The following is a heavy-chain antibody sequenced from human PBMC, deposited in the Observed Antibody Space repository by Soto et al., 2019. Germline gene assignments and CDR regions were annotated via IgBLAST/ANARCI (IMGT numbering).Heavy chain of an antibody. CDR2: IYYSGST. D-gene: IGHD6-19*01. CDR3: ASLPGVDSSGWSNFDY. Sequence: QLQLQESGPGLVKPSETLSLTCTVSGGSISSSSYYWGWIRQPPGKGLEWIGSIYYSGSTYYNPSLKSRVTISVDTSKNQFSLKLSSVTAADTAVYYCASLPGVDSSGWSNFDYWGQGTLVTVSS. V-gene: IGHV4-39*01. CDR1: GGSISSSSYY. J-gene: IGHJ4*02.